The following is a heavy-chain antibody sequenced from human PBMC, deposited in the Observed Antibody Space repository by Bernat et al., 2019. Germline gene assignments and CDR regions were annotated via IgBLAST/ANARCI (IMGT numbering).Heavy chain of an antibody. CDR1: KYTFTSYT. Sequence: QVQLVQSGAEVKKPGASVKLSCKASKYTFTSYTIHWVHQAPGQRLEWMGWINTGNGHTQYSQKFQGRVTITRDTSASTAYMELSSLRSEDTAVYYCAREEGVIGKWNYPFFAYWGQGALVIVSS. J-gene: IGHJ4*02. CDR3: AREEGVIGKWNYPFFAY. V-gene: IGHV1-3*04. D-gene: IGHD1-7*01. CDR2: INTGNGHT.